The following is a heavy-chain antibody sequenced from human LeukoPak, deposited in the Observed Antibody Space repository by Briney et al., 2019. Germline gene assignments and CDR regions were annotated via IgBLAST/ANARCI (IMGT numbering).Heavy chain of an antibody. CDR3: ARGFITGTMGFDY. Sequence: SETLSLTCTVSGGSISSGSYYWSWIRQPAGKGLEWIGRIYTSGSTNYNPSLKSRVTISVDTSKNQFSLKLSSVTAADTAVYYCARGFITGTMGFDYWGQGTLVTVSS. J-gene: IGHJ4*02. V-gene: IGHV4-61*02. D-gene: IGHD1-7*01. CDR2: IYTSGST. CDR1: GGSISSGSYY.